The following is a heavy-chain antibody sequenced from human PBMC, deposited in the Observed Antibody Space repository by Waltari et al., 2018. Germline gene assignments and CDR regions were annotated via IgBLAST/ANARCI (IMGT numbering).Heavy chain of an antibody. CDR3: ALVRLESSLGAFNI. D-gene: IGHD1-1*01. Sequence: EVQLVQSGAEVRKPGATVKISCKVSGYTFIDYYMHWVQQAPGKGLEWMGLVDPEDGETIYAEKFKAIVTITADPSSDTASMELGSLTSADTAVYYCALVRLESSLGAFNIWGQGTMVTVSS. J-gene: IGHJ3*02. V-gene: IGHV1-69-2*01. CDR2: VDPEDGET. CDR1: GYTFIDYY.